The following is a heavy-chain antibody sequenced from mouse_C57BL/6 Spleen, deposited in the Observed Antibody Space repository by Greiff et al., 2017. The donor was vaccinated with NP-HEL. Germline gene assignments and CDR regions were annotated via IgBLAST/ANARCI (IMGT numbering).Heavy chain of an antibody. CDR1: GYSFTDYN. D-gene: IGHD1-1*01. CDR3: SKSSYGSIHYYAMDY. J-gene: IGHJ4*01. V-gene: IGHV1-39*01. CDR2: INPNYGTT. Sequence: EVQLQQSGPELVKPGASVKISCKASGYSFTDYNMNWVKQSNGKSLEWIGVINPNYGTTSYNQKFKGKATLTVDQSSSTAYMQLNSLTSEDSAVYYCSKSSYGSIHYYAMDYWGQGTSVTVSS.